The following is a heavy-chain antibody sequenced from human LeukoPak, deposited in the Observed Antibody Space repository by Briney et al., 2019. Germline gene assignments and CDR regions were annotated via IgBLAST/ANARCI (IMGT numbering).Heavy chain of an antibody. D-gene: IGHD2-2*01. V-gene: IGHV3-74*01. CDR1: GFTFTSYW. CDR3: ARDWPAARYYFDY. Sequence: PGGSLRLSCAASGFTFTSYWMHWARQVPGKGLVWVSRINSDGSFTNYADSVKGRFTISRDNAKSTLYLQMNSLRVEDTAVYFCARDWPAARYYFDYWGQGTLVSVSS. CDR2: INSDGSFT. J-gene: IGHJ4*02.